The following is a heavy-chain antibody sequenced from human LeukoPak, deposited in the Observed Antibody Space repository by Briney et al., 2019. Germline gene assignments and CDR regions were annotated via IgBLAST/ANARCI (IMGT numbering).Heavy chain of an antibody. CDR1: GFTFSSYA. J-gene: IGHJ4*02. Sequence: GGSLRLSCAASGFTFSSYAMSWVRQAPGKGLEWVSGNSSSGGRTYYADSVKGRFTISRDNSKNTLYLQMNSLRAEDTAVYYCASRYCSSTSCYNDYWGQRTLVTVSS. CDR3: ASRYCSSTSCYNDY. D-gene: IGHD2-2*02. CDR2: NSSSGGRT. V-gene: IGHV3-23*01.